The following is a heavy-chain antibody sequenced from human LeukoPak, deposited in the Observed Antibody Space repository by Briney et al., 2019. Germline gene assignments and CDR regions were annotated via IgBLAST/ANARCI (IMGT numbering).Heavy chain of an antibody. CDR2: IYSGGST. J-gene: IGHJ4*02. D-gene: IGHD6-19*01. CDR3: AREGAVAGTFDFDY. CDR1: GFTVSSNY. Sequence: GGSLRLSCSASGFTVSSNYMSWVHQAPGKGLEWVSVIYSGGSTYYADSVKGRFTISRDNSKNTLYLQMNSLRAEDTAVYYCAREGAVAGTFDFDYWGQGTLVTVSS. V-gene: IGHV3-53*01.